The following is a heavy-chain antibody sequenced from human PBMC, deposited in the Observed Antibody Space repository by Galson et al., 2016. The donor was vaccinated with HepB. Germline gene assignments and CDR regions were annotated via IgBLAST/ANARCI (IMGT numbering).Heavy chain of an antibody. Sequence: SLRLSCAASGFTFSDYYMSWIRQAPGKGLEWVSYISSSSSYTNYADSVKGRFTISRDNAKNSLYLQMNSLRAEDTAVYYCARVSPVAGTDNWFDPWGQGTLVTVSS. CDR1: GFTFSDYY. V-gene: IGHV3-11*06. D-gene: IGHD6-19*01. J-gene: IGHJ5*02. CDR3: ARVSPVAGTDNWFDP. CDR2: ISSSSSYT.